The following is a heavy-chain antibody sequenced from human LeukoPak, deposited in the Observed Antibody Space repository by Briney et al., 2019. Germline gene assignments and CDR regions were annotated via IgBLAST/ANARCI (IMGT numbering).Heavy chain of an antibody. CDR2: IYYCGST. D-gene: IGHD3-22*01. CDR1: GASVSSGSYY. V-gene: IGHV4-61*01. J-gene: IGHJ3*02. CDR3: ARGRAYYYDSSDAFDI. Sequence: PSETLSLTCTVSGASVSSGSYYWSWIRQPPGKGLEWFGYIYYCGSTNYNPSLKSRVTMTVDTSKNQFSLKLSSVTAADTVVYYCARGRAYYYDSSDAFDIWGQGTMVTVSS.